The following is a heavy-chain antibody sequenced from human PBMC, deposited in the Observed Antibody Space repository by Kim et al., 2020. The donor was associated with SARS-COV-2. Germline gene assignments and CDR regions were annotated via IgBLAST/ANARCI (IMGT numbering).Heavy chain of an antibody. CDR1: GFTFSSYS. CDR3: ARDGFIAAARPDYFDY. V-gene: IGHV3-21*01. CDR2: ISSSSSYI. Sequence: GGSLRLSCAASGFTFSSYSMNWVRQAPGKGLEWVSSISSSSSYIYYADSVKGRFTISRDNAKNSLYLQMNSLRAEDTAVYYCARDGFIAAARPDYFDYWGQGTLVTVSS. J-gene: IGHJ4*02. D-gene: IGHD6-13*01.